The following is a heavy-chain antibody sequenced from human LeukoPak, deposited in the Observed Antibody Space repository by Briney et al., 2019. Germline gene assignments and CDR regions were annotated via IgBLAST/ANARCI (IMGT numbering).Heavy chain of an antibody. V-gene: IGHV4-34*01. D-gene: IGHD3-10*01. CDR1: GGSFSGYY. CDR2: INHSGST. CDR3: ARGRGVRGVTYYYYYGMDV. J-gene: IGHJ6*02. Sequence: PSETLSRTCAVYGGSFSGYYWSWIRQPPGKGLEWIGEINHSGSTNYNPSLKSRVTISVDTSKNQFSLKLSSVTAADTAVYYCARGRGVRGVTYYYYYGMDVWGQGTTVTVSS.